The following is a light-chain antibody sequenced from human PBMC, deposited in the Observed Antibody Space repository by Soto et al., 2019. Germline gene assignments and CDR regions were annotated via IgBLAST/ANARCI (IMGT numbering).Light chain of an antibody. CDR2: WAS. J-gene: IGKJ1*01. V-gene: IGKV4-1*01. CDR1: QSVLYSSNNKNY. CDR3: QQYYRPWT. Sequence: DIVMTQSQDSLAVSLGERATINCKSSQSVLYSSNNKNYLAWYQQKPGQPPKLLIYWASTRESGVPDRFSGSGSGSDFTLTISSLQAEYVAVYYCQQYYRPWTFGQGTKVEIK.